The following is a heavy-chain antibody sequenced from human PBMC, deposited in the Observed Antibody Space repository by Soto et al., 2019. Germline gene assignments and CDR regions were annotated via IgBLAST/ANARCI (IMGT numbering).Heavy chain of an antibody. D-gene: IGHD5-18*01. CDR3: ARDNGYSYGYTLDH. CDR1: GGSISNYY. CDR2: IYYSGST. V-gene: IGHV4-59*01. J-gene: IGHJ4*02. Sequence: PSETLSLTCTVSGGSISNYYWTWIRQPPGKGLEWIGYIYYSGSTNYNPSLKSRVTISVDTSKNQFSLKLSSVTAADTAVYYCARDNGYSYGYTLDHWGQGTLVTVSS.